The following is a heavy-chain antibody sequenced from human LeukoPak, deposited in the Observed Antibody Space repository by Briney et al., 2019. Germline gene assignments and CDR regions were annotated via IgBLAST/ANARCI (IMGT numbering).Heavy chain of an antibody. V-gene: IGHV1-69*06. Sequence: SVKVSCKASGGTFSSYAISWVRQAPGQGLEWMGGIIPIFGTANYAQKFQGRVTITADKSTSTAYMALSSLRSEDTAVYYCAAFGAMVTTNFDYWGQGTLVTVSS. D-gene: IGHD5-18*01. J-gene: IGHJ4*02. CDR1: GGTFSSYA. CDR3: AAFGAMVTTNFDY. CDR2: IIPIFGTA.